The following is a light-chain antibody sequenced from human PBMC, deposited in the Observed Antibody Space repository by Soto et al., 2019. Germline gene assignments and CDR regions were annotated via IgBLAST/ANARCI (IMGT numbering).Light chain of an antibody. CDR2: DAS. V-gene: IGKV1-33*01. CDR3: QQYEDLPLT. Sequence: DVQLTQSPSTLSASVGDRVAITCQASQNIANYLNWFQQRPGKAPQLLISDASRLEPWVPSKFSGQRAGTDFTLIIPSLQPEDFATYYCQQYEDLPLTFGGGSRVEVK. J-gene: IGKJ4*01. CDR1: QNIANY.